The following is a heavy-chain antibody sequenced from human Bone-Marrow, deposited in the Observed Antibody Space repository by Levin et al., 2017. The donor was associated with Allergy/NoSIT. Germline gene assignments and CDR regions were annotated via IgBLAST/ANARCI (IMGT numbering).Heavy chain of an antibody. V-gene: IGHV3-74*01. CDR1: GFTFSTYW. D-gene: IGHD4-23*01. Sequence: GESLKISCAASGFTFSTYWMHWVRQAPGKGLLWVSRTNGDESSTTCAGSVKGRFTISRDNAKNTLYLQMDSLRVDDTAVYYCARALSGGNSGFDYWGQGTLVTVSS. J-gene: IGHJ4*02. CDR2: TNGDESST. CDR3: ARALSGGNSGFDY.